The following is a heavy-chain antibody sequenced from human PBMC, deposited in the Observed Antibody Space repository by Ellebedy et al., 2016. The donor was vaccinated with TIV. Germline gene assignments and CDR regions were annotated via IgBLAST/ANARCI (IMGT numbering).Heavy chain of an antibody. J-gene: IGHJ4*02. CDR3: ARPAASYSSSWYDFDC. D-gene: IGHD6-13*01. CDR2: ISTTGTYI. CDR1: GFTFSSYT. Sequence: GESLKISCAASGFTFSSYTMNWVRQAPRKGLEWVSSISTTGTYIHYADSVKGRFTISRDNAKNSLFLQMNSLRVEDTAVYFCARPAASYSSSWYDFDCWGQGTLATVSS. V-gene: IGHV3-21*01.